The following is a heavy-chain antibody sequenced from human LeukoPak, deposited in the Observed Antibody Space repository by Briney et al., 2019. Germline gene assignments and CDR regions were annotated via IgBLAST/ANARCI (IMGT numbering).Heavy chain of an antibody. V-gene: IGHV1-69*13. CDR1: GGTFSSYA. J-gene: IGHJ6*02. D-gene: IGHD3-3*01. Sequence: ASVKVSCKASGGTFSSYAISWVRQAPGQGLEWMGGIIPIFGTANYAQKFQGRVTITADESTSTAYMELSSLRSEDTAVYYCARGRFGVVIAGLYYYYGMDVWGQGPTVTVSS. CDR2: IIPIFGTA. CDR3: ARGRFGVVIAGLYYYYGMDV.